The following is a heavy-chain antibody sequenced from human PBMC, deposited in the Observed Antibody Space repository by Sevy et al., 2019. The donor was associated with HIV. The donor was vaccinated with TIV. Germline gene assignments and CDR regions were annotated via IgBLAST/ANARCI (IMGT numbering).Heavy chain of an antibody. D-gene: IGHD5-18*01. Sequence: GGSLRLSCVVSGFTFSNYEINWVRQAPGKGLEWLSYISSSGSSIYYADSVKGRFTISRDNAKNSLYLQMSSVRAEDTAVYYCARGRDSYAVGAFDIWGQGTMVTVSS. CDR1: GFTFSNYE. CDR3: ARGRDSYAVGAFDI. CDR2: ISSSGSSI. J-gene: IGHJ3*02. V-gene: IGHV3-48*03.